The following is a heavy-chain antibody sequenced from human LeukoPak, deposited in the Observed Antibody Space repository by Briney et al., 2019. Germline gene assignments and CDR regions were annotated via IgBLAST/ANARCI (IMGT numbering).Heavy chain of an antibody. J-gene: IGHJ2*01. D-gene: IGHD2-2*03. CDR3: ARVDLARWYFDL. CDR2: ISAYNGNT. V-gene: IGHV1-18*01. CDR1: GYTFTSYG. Sequence: ASVTVSCKAPGYTFTSYGISWVRQAPGQGLEWMGWISAYNGNTNYAQKLQGRVTMTTDTSTSTAYMELRSLRSDDTAVYYCARVDLARWYFDLWGRGTLVTVSS.